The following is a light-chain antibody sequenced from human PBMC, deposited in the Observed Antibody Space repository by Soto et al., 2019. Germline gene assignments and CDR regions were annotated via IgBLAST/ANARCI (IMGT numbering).Light chain of an antibody. J-gene: IGKJ4*01. CDR3: QQYHSFSLT. Sequence: EIPLTQSPSTLSASVGDRVTITCRASQSISSWLAWYQQKPGKAPKLLIYRASTLESGVPSRFSGSGSRTEFTLTIRGLQPDDFATYYCQQYHSFSLTFGGGTKVEIK. CDR1: QSISSW. V-gene: IGKV1-5*03. CDR2: RAS.